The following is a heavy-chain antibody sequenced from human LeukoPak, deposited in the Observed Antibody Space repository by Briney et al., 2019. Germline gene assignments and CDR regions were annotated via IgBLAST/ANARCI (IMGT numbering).Heavy chain of an antibody. CDR3: AKEAADGTSFDF. CDR2: IYYSGST. V-gene: IGHV4-61*08. D-gene: IGHD6-13*01. J-gene: IGHJ4*02. Sequence: PSQTLSLTCTVSGGSISSGGYYWSWIRQPPGKGLEWIGYIYYSGSTNYNPSLKSRVTISLDTSKNQFSLKVSSVTAADTAVYYCAKEAADGTSFDFWGQGTLVTVSS. CDR1: GGSISSGGYY.